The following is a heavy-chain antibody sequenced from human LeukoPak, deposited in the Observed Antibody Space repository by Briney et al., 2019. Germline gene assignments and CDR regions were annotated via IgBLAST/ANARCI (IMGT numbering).Heavy chain of an antibody. CDR3: ARDRDDSSGYYYGRVLEY. CDR1: LGTFIMYA. J-gene: IGHJ4*02. D-gene: IGHD3-22*01. CDR2: IIPMYGTT. V-gene: IGHV1-69*01. Sequence: SVKVSYKASLGTFIMYAISWVRQAPGQGLEWMGGIIPMYGTTNYAQKFQGRVTITADESTSTAYMELSSLRSEDTALYYCARDRDDSSGYYYGRVLEYWGQGTLVTVSS.